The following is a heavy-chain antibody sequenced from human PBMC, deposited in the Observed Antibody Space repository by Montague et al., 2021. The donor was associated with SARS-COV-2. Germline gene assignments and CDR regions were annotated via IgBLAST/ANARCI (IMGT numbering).Heavy chain of an antibody. CDR3: AATSGDIVVVVAAYYGMVV. CDR1: GFTFSSYE. V-gene: IGHV3-48*03. J-gene: IGHJ6*02. D-gene: IGHD2-15*01. Sequence: SLRLSCAASGFTFSSYEMNWVRQAPGKGLEWVSYISSSGSTIYYADSVKGRFTISRDNAKNSLYLQMNSLKAEDTAVYYCAATSGDIVVVVAAYYGMVVWGQGTTVTVSS. CDR2: ISSSGSTI.